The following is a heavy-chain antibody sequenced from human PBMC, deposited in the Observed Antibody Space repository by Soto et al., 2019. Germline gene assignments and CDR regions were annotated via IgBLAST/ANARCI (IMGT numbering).Heavy chain of an antibody. CDR1: GFTFSSYA. D-gene: IGHD3-3*01. CDR3: ARPYYDFWSGYFPSRLYYYYGMDV. V-gene: IGHV3-30-3*01. Sequence: GGSLRLSCAASGFTFSSYAVHWVRQAPGKGLEWVAVISYDGSNKYYADSVKGRFTISRDNSKNTLYLQMNSLRAEDTAVYYCARPYYDFWSGYFPSRLYYYYGMDVWGQGTTVTVSS. CDR2: ISYDGSNK. J-gene: IGHJ6*02.